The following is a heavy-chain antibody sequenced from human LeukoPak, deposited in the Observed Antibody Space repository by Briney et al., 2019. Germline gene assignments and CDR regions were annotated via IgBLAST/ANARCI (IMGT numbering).Heavy chain of an antibody. J-gene: IGHJ3*02. D-gene: IGHD2-21*01. V-gene: IGHV3-48*03. Sequence: GGSLRLSCAASGFTFSSYEMNWVRQAPGKGLEWVSFISNSGNSIYYADSVTGRFTISRDNAKNSLYLQMNSLRGEDTAVYYCARDVVGRRRGAFDIWGQGTMLTVSS. CDR3: ARDVVGRRRGAFDI. CDR2: ISNSGNSI. CDR1: GFTFSSYE.